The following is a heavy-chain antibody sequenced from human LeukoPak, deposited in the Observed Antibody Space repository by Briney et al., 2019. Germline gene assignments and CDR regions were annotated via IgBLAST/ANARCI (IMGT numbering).Heavy chain of an antibody. CDR3: ARGDYYYYMDV. V-gene: IGHV4-59*01. Sequence: SETLSLTCTVSGGSISSYYWSWIRQPPGKGLEWIGYIYYSGSTNYNPSLKGRVTISVDTSKNQFSLKLSSVTAADTAVYYCARGDYYYYMDVWGKGTTVTVSS. CDR2: IYYSGST. CDR1: GGSISSYY. J-gene: IGHJ6*03.